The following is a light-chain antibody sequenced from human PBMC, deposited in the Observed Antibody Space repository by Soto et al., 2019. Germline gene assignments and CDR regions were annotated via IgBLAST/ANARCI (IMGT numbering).Light chain of an antibody. Sequence: DIVMTQSPDSLAVSLGERATINCKSSQSVLYSSNNKNYLAWYQQRPGQPPNLLIYWASTRESGVPDRFSGSGSGTDFTLTISSLQAEDVAISYCQQYFSFPWTFGQGTKVGIK. CDR3: QQYFSFPWT. CDR2: WAS. J-gene: IGKJ1*01. CDR1: QSVLYSSNNKNY. V-gene: IGKV4-1*01.